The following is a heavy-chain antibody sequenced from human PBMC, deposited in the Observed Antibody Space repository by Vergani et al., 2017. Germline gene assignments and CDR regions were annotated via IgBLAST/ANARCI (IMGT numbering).Heavy chain of an antibody. CDR2: IYYSGST. CDR3: ARHALGEWELRFDP. CDR1: GGSISSSSYY. Sequence: QLQLQESGPGLVKPSETLSLTCTVSGGSISSSSYYWGWIRQPPGKGLEWIGSIYYSGSTYYNPSLKSRVTISVDTSKNQFSLKLSSVTAADTAVYYCARHALGEWELRFDPWGQGTLVTVSS. V-gene: IGHV4-39*01. J-gene: IGHJ5*02. D-gene: IGHD1-26*01.